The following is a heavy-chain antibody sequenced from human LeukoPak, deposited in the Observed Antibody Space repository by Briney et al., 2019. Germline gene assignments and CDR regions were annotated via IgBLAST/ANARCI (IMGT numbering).Heavy chain of an antibody. V-gene: IGHV4-39*01. Sequence: SETLSLTCTVSGGSISSSIYYWGWIRQPPGKGLEGIGSIYYSGSTYYNPSLKSRVTISVDTSKNQFSLKLSSVTAADTAVYYCARRTTIAAAEYFDYWGQGTLVTVSS. D-gene: IGHD6-13*01. CDR2: IYYSGST. CDR3: ARRTTIAAAEYFDY. CDR1: GGSISSSIYY. J-gene: IGHJ4*02.